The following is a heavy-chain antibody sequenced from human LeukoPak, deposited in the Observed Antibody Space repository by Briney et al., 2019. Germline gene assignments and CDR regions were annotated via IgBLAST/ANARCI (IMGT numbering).Heavy chain of an antibody. CDR2: ISYDGSSA. CDR1: GFTFSNYW. J-gene: IGHJ4*02. D-gene: IGHD3-16*01. CDR3: ARRRTIGDYDY. Sequence: GGSLRLSCAASGFTFSNYWMHWVRQAPGKGLMWAARISYDGSSADHADSVKGRFTISRDNAKNTLYLQMNSLRVEDTGVYYCARRRTIGDYDYWGQGTLATVSS. V-gene: IGHV3-74*01.